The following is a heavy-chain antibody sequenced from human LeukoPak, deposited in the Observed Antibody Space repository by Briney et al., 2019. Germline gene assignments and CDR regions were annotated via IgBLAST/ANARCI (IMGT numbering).Heavy chain of an antibody. V-gene: IGHV3-30*18. Sequence: GGSLRLSCAASGFTFSSYGMHWVRQAPGKGLEWVAVISYDGSNKYYADSVKGRFTISRDNSKNTLYLQMNSLRVEDTAVYYCAKDRGKRGYSYGHGDYWGQGTLVTVSS. J-gene: IGHJ4*02. D-gene: IGHD5-18*01. CDR1: GFTFSSYG. CDR3: AKDRGKRGYSYGHGDY. CDR2: ISYDGSNK.